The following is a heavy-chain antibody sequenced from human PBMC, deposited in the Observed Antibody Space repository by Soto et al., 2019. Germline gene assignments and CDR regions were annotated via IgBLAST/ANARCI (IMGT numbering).Heavy chain of an antibody. CDR2: ISYDGSNK. D-gene: IGHD2-2*01. V-gene: IGHV3-30*18. J-gene: IGHJ6*02. CDR3: AKDRLLEVVVPAAPYYYYYGMDV. Sequence: QVQLVESGGGVVQPGRSLRLSCAASGFTFSSYGMHWVRQAPGKGLEWVAVISYDGSNKYYADSVKGRFTISRDNSKNPLYLQMNSLRAEDTAVYYCAKDRLLEVVVPAAPYYYYYGMDVWGQGTTVTVSS. CDR1: GFTFSSYG.